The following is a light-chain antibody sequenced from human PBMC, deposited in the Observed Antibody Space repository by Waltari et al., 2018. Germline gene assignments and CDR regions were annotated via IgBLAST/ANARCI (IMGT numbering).Light chain of an antibody. CDR1: QSVRGT. Sequence: EIVLTPSPGTLSLSPGETATLCCRASQSVRGTLALYQQKPGQAPRLLIYGASSRATGIPDRFSGSGSGTDFSLTISRLEPEDFAVYYCQHYVRLPVTFGQGTRVEIK. V-gene: IGKV3-20*01. J-gene: IGKJ1*01. CDR2: GAS. CDR3: QHYVRLPVT.